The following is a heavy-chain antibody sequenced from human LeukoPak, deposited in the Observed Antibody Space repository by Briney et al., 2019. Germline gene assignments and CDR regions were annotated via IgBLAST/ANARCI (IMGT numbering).Heavy chain of an antibody. CDR1: GGSISSGGYY. V-gene: IGHV4-61*08. CDR3: ARHFQPTVVGATFFDY. D-gene: IGHD1-26*01. Sequence: PSETLSLTCTVSGGSISSGGYYWSWIRQHPGKGLEWIGYIYYSGSTNYNPSLKSRVTISVDTSKNQFSLKLSSVTAADTAVYYCARHFQPTVVGATFFDYWGQGTLVTVSS. J-gene: IGHJ4*02. CDR2: IYYSGST.